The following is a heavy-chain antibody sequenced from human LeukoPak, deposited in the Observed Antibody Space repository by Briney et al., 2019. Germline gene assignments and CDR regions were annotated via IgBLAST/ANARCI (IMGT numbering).Heavy chain of an antibody. J-gene: IGHJ6*03. CDR3: AKVRYYDILTGYQKDYYYIDV. V-gene: IGHV3-23*01. CDR1: GFTFTSYA. D-gene: IGHD3-9*01. CDR2: VSGGGDNT. Sequence: GGSLRLSCAASGFTFTSYAMSWVRQAPGKGLEWVSAVSGGGDNTYYADSVKGRITISRDNSKNTLYLQMNSLRAEDTAVYYCAKVRYYDILTGYQKDYYYIDVWGRGTTVTVSS.